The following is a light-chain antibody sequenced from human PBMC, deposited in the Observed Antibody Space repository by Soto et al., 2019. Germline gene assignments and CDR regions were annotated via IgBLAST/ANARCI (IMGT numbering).Light chain of an antibody. Sequence: QSVLTQPPSASGTPGQRVTISCSGSSSNTGSNYVYWYQQLPGTAPKLLIYRNNQRPAGVPDRFSGSKSGTSASLAISGLRPEGEGDYCCAAWYVGLSASYVFGTGTKLTVL. V-gene: IGLV1-47*01. CDR2: RNN. CDR1: SSNTGSNY. CDR3: AAWYVGLSASYV. J-gene: IGLJ1*01.